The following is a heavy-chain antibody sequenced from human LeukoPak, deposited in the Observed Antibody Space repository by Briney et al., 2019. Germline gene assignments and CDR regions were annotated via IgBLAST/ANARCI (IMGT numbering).Heavy chain of an antibody. J-gene: IGHJ4*02. D-gene: IGHD3-3*01. CDR2: IKQDGSGK. V-gene: IGHV3-7*01. CDR1: GFTFSSYW. Sequence: GGSLRLSCAASGFTFSSYWMSWVRQAPGKGLEWVANIKQDGSGKYYVDSVKGRFTISRDNAKNSLYLQMNSLRAEDTAVYYCARRAPVGDYDFWSGYYKYDDYWGQGTLVTVSS. CDR3: ARRAPVGDYDFWSGYYKYDDY.